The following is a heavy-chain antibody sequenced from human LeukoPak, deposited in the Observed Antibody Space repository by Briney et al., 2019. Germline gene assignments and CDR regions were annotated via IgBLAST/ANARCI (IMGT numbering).Heavy chain of an antibody. CDR3: ARFLDYGDHLGYFDN. CDR2: MNPGDSDT. J-gene: IGHJ4*02. CDR1: GYRFSSYW. V-gene: IGHV5-51*01. D-gene: IGHD4/OR15-4a*01. Sequence: GESLKISCKTSGYRFSSYWIVWVRQMPGKGLEWMGIMNPGDSDTRYSPSFQGQVTISADKSITTAYLQWSSLKASDSGRYYCARFLDYGDHLGYFDNWGQGALVTVSS.